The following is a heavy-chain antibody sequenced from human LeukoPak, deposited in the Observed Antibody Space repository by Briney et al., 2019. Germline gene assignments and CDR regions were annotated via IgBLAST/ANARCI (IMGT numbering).Heavy chain of an antibody. CDR1: GYNFNSHG. V-gene: IGHV1-18*04. J-gene: IGHJ4*02. CDR2: ISTYNGNT. D-gene: IGHD5-12*01. Sequence: ASVTVSCKASGYNFNSHGIIWVRQAPGQGLEWMGWISTYNGNTNYAQKFQGRVTTTTDTSTSTVSMELRSLRSDDTALYYCARDGRRGYSGYRFDYWGQGTLVTVSS. CDR3: ARDGRRGYSGYRFDY.